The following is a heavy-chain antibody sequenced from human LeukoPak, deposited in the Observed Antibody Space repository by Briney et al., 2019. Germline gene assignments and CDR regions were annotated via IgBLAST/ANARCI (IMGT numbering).Heavy chain of an antibody. J-gene: IGHJ6*02. Sequence: SETLSLTCTVSGGSISCYYWSWIRQPPGKGLEWIGYIYYSGSTNYNPSLKSRVTISVDTSKNRFSLKLSSVTAADTAVYYCARDPLGSGYYGNYYGMDVWGQGTTVTVSS. CDR3: ARDPLGSGYYGNYYGMDV. D-gene: IGHD3-3*01. V-gene: IGHV4-59*01. CDR2: IYYSGST. CDR1: GGSISCYY.